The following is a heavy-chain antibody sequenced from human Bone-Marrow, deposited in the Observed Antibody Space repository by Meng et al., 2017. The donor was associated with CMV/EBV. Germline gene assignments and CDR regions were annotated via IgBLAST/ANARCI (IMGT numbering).Heavy chain of an antibody. CDR3: ANSRYSSSWYDF. Sequence: ASVKVSCKASGYTFTSYDINWVRQATGQGLEWMGWMNPNSGNTGYAQKFQGRVTMTRNTSISTAYMELSNLTSDDTAVFYCANSRYSSSWYDFWGQGTLVTVSS. V-gene: IGHV1-8*01. J-gene: IGHJ5*01. D-gene: IGHD5-18*01. CDR1: GYTFTSYD. CDR2: MNPNSGNT.